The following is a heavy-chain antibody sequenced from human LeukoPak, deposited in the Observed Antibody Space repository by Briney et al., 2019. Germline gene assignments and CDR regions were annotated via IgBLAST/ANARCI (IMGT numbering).Heavy chain of an antibody. Sequence: ASVKASCKASGYTFTSYGISWVRQAPGQGLEWMGWISAYNGNTNYAQKLQGRVTMTTDTSTSTAYMELRSLRSDDTAVYYCARIHCSSTSCYTTYGMDVWGQGTTVTVSS. V-gene: IGHV1-18*01. J-gene: IGHJ6*02. CDR1: GYTFTSYG. CDR3: ARIHCSSTSCYTTYGMDV. CDR2: ISAYNGNT. D-gene: IGHD2-2*02.